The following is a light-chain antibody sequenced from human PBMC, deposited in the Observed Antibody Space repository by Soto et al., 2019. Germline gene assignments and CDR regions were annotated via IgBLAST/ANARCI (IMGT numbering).Light chain of an antibody. J-gene: IGLJ1*01. CDR1: SSNIGNNY. CDR3: GTWDSSLSSYV. CDR2: ENN. V-gene: IGLV1-51*02. Sequence: QPVLTQPPSVSAAPGQKVTISCSGSSSNIGNNYVSWYQQLPGTAPKLLIYENNKRPSWIPDRFSGSKSGTSATLGITGLQTGDEADYYCGTWDSSLSSYVFGTGTKLTVL.